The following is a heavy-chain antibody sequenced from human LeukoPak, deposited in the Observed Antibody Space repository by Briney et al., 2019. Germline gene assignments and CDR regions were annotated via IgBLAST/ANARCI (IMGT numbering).Heavy chain of an antibody. CDR1: GYTFTSYG. CDR3: ARKWRQLGHRGYYYYYMDV. Sequence: ASVKVSCKASGYTFTSYGISWVRQAPGQGLEWMGWISAYNGNTNYAQKLQGRVTMTTDTSTSTAYMELRSLRSDDTAVYYCARKWRQLGHRGYYYYYMDVWGKGTTVTVSS. J-gene: IGHJ6*03. D-gene: IGHD6-6*01. V-gene: IGHV1-18*01. CDR2: ISAYNGNT.